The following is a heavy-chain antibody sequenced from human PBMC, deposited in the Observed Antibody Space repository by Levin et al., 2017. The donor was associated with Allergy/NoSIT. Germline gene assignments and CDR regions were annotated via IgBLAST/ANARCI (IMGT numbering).Heavy chain of an antibody. CDR3: AKDRGYCSGGSCYSDYYYYYYMDV. Sequence: GGSLRLSCAASGFTFSSYAMSWVRQAPGKGLEWVSAISGSGGSTYYADSVKGRFTISRDNSKNTLYLQMNSLRAEDTAVYYCAKDRGYCSGGSCYSDYYYYYYMDVWGKGTTVTVSS. D-gene: IGHD2-15*01. V-gene: IGHV3-23*01. CDR1: GFTFSSYA. CDR2: ISGSGGST. J-gene: IGHJ6*03.